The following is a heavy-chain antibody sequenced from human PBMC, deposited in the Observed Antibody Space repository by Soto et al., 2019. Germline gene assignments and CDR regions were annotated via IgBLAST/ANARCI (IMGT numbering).Heavy chain of an antibody. CDR3: ARDVLPCCGDECFWEALDV. CDR1: GFTFSNYG. CDR2: IWFDGSNK. Sequence: PGGSLRLSCAASGFTFSNYGMYWVRQAPGKGLEWVAVIWFDGSNKYHADSVKGRFTISRDNSKNTLYLQMNSLRAEDTAVYYCARDVLPCCGDECFWEALDVWGQGTVVTVSS. J-gene: IGHJ3*01. D-gene: IGHD2-21*01. V-gene: IGHV3-33*07.